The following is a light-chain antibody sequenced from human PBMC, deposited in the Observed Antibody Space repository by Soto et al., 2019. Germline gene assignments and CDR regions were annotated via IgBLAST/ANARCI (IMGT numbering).Light chain of an antibody. CDR3: RQYYSAPAT. CDR2: WAS. Sequence: DIVMTQSPDSLAVSLGERATINCKASQSLLYSSNNRNYLAWYQQKSGHPPRLLIYWASTRESGVPDRFSGSGSGTDFTLTINSLQAEDVAVYFCRQYYSAPATFGQGTKVEIK. J-gene: IGKJ1*01. CDR1: QSLLYSSNNRNY. V-gene: IGKV4-1*01.